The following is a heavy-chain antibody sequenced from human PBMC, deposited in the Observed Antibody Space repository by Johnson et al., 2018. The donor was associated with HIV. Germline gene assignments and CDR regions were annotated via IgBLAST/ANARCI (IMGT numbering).Heavy chain of an antibody. J-gene: IGHJ3*02. CDR2: ISYDGSNK. CDR3: ARGEEEQLGDAFDI. CDR1: GFTFSSYG. V-gene: IGHV3-30*03. Sequence: QVHLVESGGGVVQPGRSLRLSCAASGFTFSSYGMHWVRQAPGKGLEWVAVISYDGSNKYYADSVKGRFTISRDNSKNTLYLQMNSLRAEDTAVYYCARGEEEQLGDAFDIWGQGTMVTVSS. D-gene: IGHD6-6*01.